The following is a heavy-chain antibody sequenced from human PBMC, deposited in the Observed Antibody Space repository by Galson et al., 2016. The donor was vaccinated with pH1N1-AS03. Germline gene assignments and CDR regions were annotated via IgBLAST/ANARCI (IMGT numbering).Heavy chain of an antibody. CDR3: FEINNG. D-gene: IGHD2-8*01. J-gene: IGHJ4*02. CDR1: GFTFNRSW. V-gene: IGHV3-7*01. Sequence: SLRLSCAASGFTFNRSWMNWVRQAPGKGLEWVANIKQDGSEKYYVDSVKGRFTISRDNAKNSLYPQMNSVRAEDTAVYYCFEINNGGGQGTLVTVSS. CDR2: IKQDGSEK.